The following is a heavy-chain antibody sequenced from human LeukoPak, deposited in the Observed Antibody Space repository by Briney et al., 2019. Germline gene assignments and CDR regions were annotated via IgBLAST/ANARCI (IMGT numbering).Heavy chain of an antibody. CDR1: GGSISSSSYY. J-gene: IGHJ4*02. D-gene: IGHD3-10*01. Sequence: SETLSPTCTVSGGSISSSSYYWGWIRQPPGKGLEWIGSIYYSGSTYYNPSLKSRVTISVDTSKNQFSLKLSSVTAADTAVYYCARCMVRGVIITDWGQGTLVTVSS. CDR2: IYYSGST. V-gene: IGHV4-39*07. CDR3: ARCMVRGVIITD.